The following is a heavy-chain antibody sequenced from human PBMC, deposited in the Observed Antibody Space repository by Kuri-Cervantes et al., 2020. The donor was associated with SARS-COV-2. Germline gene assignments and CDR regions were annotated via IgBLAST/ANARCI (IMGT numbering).Heavy chain of an antibody. CDR1: GFTFSSYA. CDR2: ISSSSYI. D-gene: IGHD4-17*01. J-gene: IGHJ4*02. CDR3: ARVESQVEDDYVGDYWGYFDY. V-gene: IGHV3-21*01. Sequence: GGSLRLSCAASGFTFSSYAMHWVRQAPGKGLEWVSSISSSSYIYYADSVKGRFTISRDNAKNSLYLQMNSLRAEDTAVYYCARVESQVEDDYVGDYWGYFDYWGQGTLVTVSS.